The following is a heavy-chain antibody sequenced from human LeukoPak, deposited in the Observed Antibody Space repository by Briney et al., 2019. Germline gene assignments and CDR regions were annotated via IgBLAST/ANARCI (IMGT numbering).Heavy chain of an antibody. V-gene: IGHV5-51*01. D-gene: IGHD2-2*01. J-gene: IGHJ6*03. CDR2: IYPGDSDT. CDR3: ARGPAVDYHYMDV. Sequence: GESLKISCKGSGYSFTSYWIGWVRQMPGKGLEWMGIIYPGDSDTRYSPSFQGQVTISADKSISTAHLQWSSLKASDTAMYYCARGPAVDYHYMDVWGKGTTVTISS. CDR1: GYSFTSYW.